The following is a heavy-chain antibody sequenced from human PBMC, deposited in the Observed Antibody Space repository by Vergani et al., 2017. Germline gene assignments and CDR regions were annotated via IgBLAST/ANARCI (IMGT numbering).Heavy chain of an antibody. CDR1: GYTFTSYD. V-gene: IGHV1-8*01. J-gene: IGHJ5*02. CDR3: ARGPQKGNWFDP. CDR2: MNPNSGNT. Sequence: QVQLVQSGAEVKKPGASVKVSCKASGYTFTSYDINWVRQATGQGLEWMGWMNPNSGNTGYAQKFQGRVTITADKSTSTAYMELSSLRSEDTAVYYCARGPQKGNWFDPWGQGTLVTVSS.